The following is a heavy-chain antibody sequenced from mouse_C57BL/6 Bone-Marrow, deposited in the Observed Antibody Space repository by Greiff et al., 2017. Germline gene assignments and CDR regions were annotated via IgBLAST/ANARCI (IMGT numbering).Heavy chain of an antibody. CDR2: ISSGGSYT. J-gene: IGHJ2*01. Sequence: EVKLMESGGDLVKPGGSLKLSCAASGFTFSSYGMSWVRQTPDKRLEWVATISSGGSYTYYPDSVKGRFTISRDNAKNTLYLQMRRRKSEDTAMYYCARQGITTVVAPYYFDYWGQGTTLTVSS. V-gene: IGHV5-6*01. CDR1: GFTFSSYG. D-gene: IGHD1-1*01. CDR3: ARQGITTVVAPYYFDY.